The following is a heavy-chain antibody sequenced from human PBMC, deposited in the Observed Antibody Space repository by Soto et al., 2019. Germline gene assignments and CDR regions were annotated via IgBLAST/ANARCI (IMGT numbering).Heavy chain of an antibody. J-gene: IGHJ5*02. CDR1: GGSIRTYY. CDR2: IAYSGST. Sequence: SETLSLTCTVSGGSIRTYYWAWIRQPPGKGLEWIGSIAYSGSTYYNPSLKSRVTISVDTSKNHFSLKLGSVTSADTALYYCSRRAPEGFDPWGQGTLVTVSS. CDR3: SRRAPEGFDP. V-gene: IGHV4-39*02.